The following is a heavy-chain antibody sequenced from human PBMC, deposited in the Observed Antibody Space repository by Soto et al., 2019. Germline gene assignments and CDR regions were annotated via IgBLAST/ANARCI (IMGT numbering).Heavy chain of an antibody. CDR3: AKYQERELPRVIDF. CDR1: GLTFSNYA. CDR2: MSGSSSTT. Sequence: EVRLLESGGGLVKPGGSLRLSCATSGLTFSNYAMSWVRQAPGGGLEWVSSMSGSSSTTYYADSVRGRFTISRDRAKNTLYLQMSSLRAEDTALYYCAKYQERELPRVIDFWCQGTLVTVSS. V-gene: IGHV3-23*01. D-gene: IGHD1-7*01. J-gene: IGHJ4*02.